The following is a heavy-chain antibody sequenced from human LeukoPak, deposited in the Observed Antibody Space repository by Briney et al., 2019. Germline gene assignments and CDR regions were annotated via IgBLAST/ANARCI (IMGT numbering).Heavy chain of an antibody. CDR3: AKDHTRHFDY. CDR2: ISYAGTNK. Sequence: GGSLRLSCAASGFTFSSYGMLWVRQAPGKGLEWVAVISYAGTNKYYADSVKGRFTISRDNSKNTLYLQMNSLRAEDTAVYYCAKDHTRHFDYWGQGTLVTVSS. CDR1: GFTFSSYG. J-gene: IGHJ4*02. V-gene: IGHV3-30*18.